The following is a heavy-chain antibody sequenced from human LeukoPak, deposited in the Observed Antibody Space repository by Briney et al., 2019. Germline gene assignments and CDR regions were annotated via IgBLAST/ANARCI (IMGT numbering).Heavy chain of an antibody. CDR3: AKDVEATIGYYFDY. CDR1: GFTFSSYA. V-gene: IGHV3-23*01. J-gene: IGHJ4*02. Sequence: GGSLRLSCAASGFTFSSYAMSWVRQAPGKGLEWVSAISGSGGSTYYADSVKGRFTISRDNSKNTLYLQMNSLRAENTAVYYCAKDVEATIGYYFDYWGQGTLVTVSS. CDR2: ISGSGGST. D-gene: IGHD2-21*02.